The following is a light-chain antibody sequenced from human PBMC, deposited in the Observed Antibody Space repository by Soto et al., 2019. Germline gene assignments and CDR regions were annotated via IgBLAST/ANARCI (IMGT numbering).Light chain of an antibody. CDR2: AAS. CDR1: QSISSY. CDR3: QQSYSTPYT. V-gene: IGKV1-39*01. J-gene: IGKJ2*01. Sequence: DFKMTQSPSSLSASVGARVTIPCRASQSISSYLNWYQQKPGKAPKLRIYAASSLQSGVPSRFSGSGSGTDFTLTISSLQPEDFATYYCQQSYSTPYTFGQGTKLEIK.